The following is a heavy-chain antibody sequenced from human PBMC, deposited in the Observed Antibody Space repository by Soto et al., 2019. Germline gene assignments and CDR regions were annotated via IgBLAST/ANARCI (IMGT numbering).Heavy chain of an antibody. D-gene: IGHD2-21*01. J-gene: IGHJ4*02. V-gene: IGHV2-5*02. CDR1: GFSLTTSGAA. Sequence: QITLKESGPTLVKPTQTLTLTCMFSGFSLTTSGAAVAWIRQSPGKALEWLALIYWDDDKRYNPSLKSRLTITKDTTNNQLLLTMTNMDPVDTGTYYCAHRPVVVGAYYFDYWGQGTLVTVSS. CDR2: IYWDDDK. CDR3: AHRPVVVGAYYFDY.